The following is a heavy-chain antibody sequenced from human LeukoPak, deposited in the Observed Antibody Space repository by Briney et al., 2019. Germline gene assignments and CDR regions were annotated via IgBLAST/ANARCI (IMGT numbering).Heavy chain of an antibody. CDR2: IWYDGSNK. J-gene: IGHJ6*02. Sequence: QSGGSLRLSCAASGFTFSSYGMHWVRQAPGKGLEWVAVIWYDGSNKYYADSVKGRFTISRDNSKNTLYLQMNSPRAEDTAVYYCARSPGTMVRGVIYYYYGMDVWGQGTTVTVSS. D-gene: IGHD3-10*01. CDR3: ARSPGTMVRGVIYYYYGMDV. CDR1: GFTFSSYG. V-gene: IGHV3-33*01.